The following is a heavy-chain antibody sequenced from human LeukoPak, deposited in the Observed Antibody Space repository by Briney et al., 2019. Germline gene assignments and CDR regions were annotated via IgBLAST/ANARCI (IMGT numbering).Heavy chain of an antibody. CDR3: ARELTMVRVSRDYYFDY. V-gene: IGHV4-39*07. J-gene: IGHJ4*02. Sequence: SETLSLTCTVSGGSISSSPYYWAWIRQPPGKGLEWIGSIYYSGSTYYNPSLKSRVTISVDTSKNQFSLKLSSVTAADTAVYYCARELTMVRVSRDYYFDYWGQGTLVTVSS. CDR1: GGSISSSPYY. D-gene: IGHD3-10*01. CDR2: IYYSGST.